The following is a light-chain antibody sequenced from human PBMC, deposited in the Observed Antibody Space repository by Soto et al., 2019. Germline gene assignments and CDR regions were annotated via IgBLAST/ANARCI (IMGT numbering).Light chain of an antibody. Sequence: EIVLTQSPGILSLSPGERATLSCRASQSVSSNYLAWFQQKPGQAPRLLITGASSRATGIPDRFSRSGSGTDFTLTISRLEPEDFAVYYCQQYGNSPCTFGQGTKLEIK. V-gene: IGKV3-20*01. J-gene: IGKJ2*02. CDR3: QQYGNSPCT. CDR1: QSVSSNY. CDR2: GAS.